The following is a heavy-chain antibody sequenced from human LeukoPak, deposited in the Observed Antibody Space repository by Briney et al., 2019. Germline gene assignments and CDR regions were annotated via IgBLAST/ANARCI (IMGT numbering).Heavy chain of an antibody. CDR1: GFTFSSYS. CDR2: ISSSSSYI. D-gene: IGHD2-21*02. V-gene: IGHV3-21*01. J-gene: IGHJ3*02. Sequence: SGGSLRLSCAASGFTFSSYSMNWVRQAPGKGLEWVSSISSSSSYIYYADSVKGRFTISRDNAKNSLYLQMNSLRAEDTAVYYCARAALAYCGGDCYSSGAFDIWGQGTMVTVSS. CDR3: ARAALAYCGGDCYSSGAFDI.